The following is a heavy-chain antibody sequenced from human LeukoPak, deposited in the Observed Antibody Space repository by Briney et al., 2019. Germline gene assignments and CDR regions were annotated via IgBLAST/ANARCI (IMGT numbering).Heavy chain of an antibody. CDR1: GGSISSGNYY. V-gene: IGHV4-61*02. J-gene: IGHJ4*02. CDR3: AWSYRLDY. Sequence: QVQPQESGPGLVKPSQTLSLTCTVSGGSISSGNYYWSWIRQPAGKGLEWIGRIHASGSTNYNPSLKSRVTISVDTTKNQFSLKLSSVTAADTAVYYCAWSYRLDYWGREPWSPSPQ. D-gene: IGHD1-26*01. CDR2: IHASGST.